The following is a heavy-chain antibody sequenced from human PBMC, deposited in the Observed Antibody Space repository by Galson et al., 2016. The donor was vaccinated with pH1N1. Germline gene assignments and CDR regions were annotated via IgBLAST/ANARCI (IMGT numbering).Heavy chain of an antibody. Sequence: SLRLSCAASGFTLSGYSMNWVRQAPGKGLEWISHIWKSGNNVYYADSVEGRFTISRDNARNSLYLQMNSLRAGDTAVYYCAKVAAGGSYLYQWGQGTLVTVSS. CDR1: GFTLSGYS. CDR3: AKVAAGGSYLYQ. CDR2: IWKSGNNV. V-gene: IGHV3-48*01. D-gene: IGHD3-16*02. J-gene: IGHJ4*02.